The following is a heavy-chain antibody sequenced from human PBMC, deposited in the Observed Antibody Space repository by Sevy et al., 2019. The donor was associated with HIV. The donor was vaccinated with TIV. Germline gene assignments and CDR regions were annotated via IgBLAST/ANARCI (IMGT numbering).Heavy chain of an antibody. CDR3: AKVDVVVPVADYGLDV. CDR2: ISRSGGST. CDR1: GFSLNTYW. V-gene: IGHV3-23*01. Sequence: GGSLRLSCAASGFSLNTYWMSWVRQAPGKGLEWVSSISRSGGSTHYADSVKGRLTISRDNSKSTLFLQMNSLRAEDTAVYYCAKVDVVVPVADYGLDVWGQGTTVTVSS. D-gene: IGHD2-2*01. J-gene: IGHJ6*02.